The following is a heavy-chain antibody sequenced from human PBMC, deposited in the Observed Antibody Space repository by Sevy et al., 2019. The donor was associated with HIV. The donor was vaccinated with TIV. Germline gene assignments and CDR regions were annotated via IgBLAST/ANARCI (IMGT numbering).Heavy chain of an antibody. Sequence: SETLSLTCTVSGASISSSGYYRGWIRQPPGKGLEWIASIRYTGSTYYNPSLRSRVTISADASKNQFSLRLNSVTAADTAVYYCAGPTLTYSSGWSYYDHWGQGTVVTVSS. J-gene: IGHJ4*02. CDR3: AGPTLTYSSGWSYYDH. CDR2: IRYTGST. CDR1: GASISSSGYY. V-gene: IGHV4-39*01. D-gene: IGHD6-19*01.